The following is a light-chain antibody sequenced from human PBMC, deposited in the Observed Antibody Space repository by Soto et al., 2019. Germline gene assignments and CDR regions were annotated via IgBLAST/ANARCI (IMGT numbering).Light chain of an antibody. CDR2: LEGSGSY. J-gene: IGLJ2*01. Sequence: QLVLTQSSSASASLGSSVKLTCTLSSGHSSYIIAWHQQKPGKAPRYLMKLEGSGSYNKGSGVPDRFSGSSSGADHYLTISNLQFEDEADYYCETWDSNTRVFGGGTKLTVL. CDR3: ETWDSNTRV. V-gene: IGLV4-60*02. CDR1: SGHSSYI.